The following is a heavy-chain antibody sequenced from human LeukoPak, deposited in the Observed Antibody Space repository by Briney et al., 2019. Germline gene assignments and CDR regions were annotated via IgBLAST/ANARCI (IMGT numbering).Heavy chain of an antibody. CDR3: ARDRPYSSGSFDY. D-gene: IGHD6-19*01. V-gene: IGHV1-18*01. CDR2: ISAYNGNT. J-gene: IGHJ4*02. CDR1: GYTFISYG. Sequence: ASVKVSCMASGYTFISYGISWVRQAPGQGLEWMGWISAYNGNTNYAQKLQGRVTMTTDTSTSTVYMELRSLRSDDTAVYYCARDRPYSSGSFDYWGQGTLVTVSS.